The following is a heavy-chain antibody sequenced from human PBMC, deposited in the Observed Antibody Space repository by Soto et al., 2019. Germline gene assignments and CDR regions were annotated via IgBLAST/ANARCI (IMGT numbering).Heavy chain of an antibody. CDR3: ARDSDYVWGSYRELPDV. Sequence: ASVKVSCKASGYTFTSYGISWVRQAPGQGLEWMGWISAYNGNTNYAQKLQGRVTMTTDTSTSTAYMELRSLRSDDTAVYYCARDSDYVWGSYRELPDVWGQGXTVTVSS. J-gene: IGHJ6*02. CDR1: GYTFTSYG. CDR2: ISAYNGNT. D-gene: IGHD3-16*02. V-gene: IGHV1-18*04.